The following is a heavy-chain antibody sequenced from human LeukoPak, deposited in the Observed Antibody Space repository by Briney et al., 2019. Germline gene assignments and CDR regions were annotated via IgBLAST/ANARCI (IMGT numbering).Heavy chain of an antibody. CDR1: VYIFSIYA. D-gene: IGHD3-3*01. V-gene: IGHV3-23*01. CDR3: VKGGQRYDFWRFDF. J-gene: IGHJ5*01. CDR2: ISGNGGST. Sequence: PGGSVRLSCEASVYIFSIYAMSCLPHAPGKGLEGVSSISGNGGSTYYAKSVKGQFTIARDNSKNTLYMEMNSLREENTALYYCVKGGQRYDFWRFDFWGRGTLVTVSS.